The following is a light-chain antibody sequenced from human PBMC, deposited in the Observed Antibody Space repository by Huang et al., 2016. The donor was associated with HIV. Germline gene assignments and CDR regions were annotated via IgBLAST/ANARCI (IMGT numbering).Light chain of an antibody. J-gene: IGKJ1*01. CDR3: QQYYGSPPT. CDR2: WAS. CDR1: QRILSNSDKKNY. Sequence: DIVMTQSPDSLAVSLGERATINCKSSQRILSNSDKKNYLAWYQQKPGQPPKLLIYWASTRESGVPDRCSGSGSGTDFTLTSSSLQAGDVAVYYCQQYYGSPPTFGQGTKVEIK. V-gene: IGKV4-1*01.